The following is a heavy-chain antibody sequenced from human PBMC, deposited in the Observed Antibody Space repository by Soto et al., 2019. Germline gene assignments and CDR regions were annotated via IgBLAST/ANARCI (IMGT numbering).Heavy chain of an antibody. CDR2: IDPSDSYT. D-gene: IGHD3-3*01. CDR3: ARHVSGGYYSDAFDI. V-gene: IGHV5-10-1*01. Sequence: PGESLKISCKGSGYSFTSDWISWVRQMPGKGLEWMGRIDPSDSYTNYSPSSQGHVTISADKSISTAYLQWSSLKASDTVMYYCARHVSGGYYSDAFDIWGQGTMVTVSS. CDR1: GYSFTSDW. J-gene: IGHJ3*02.